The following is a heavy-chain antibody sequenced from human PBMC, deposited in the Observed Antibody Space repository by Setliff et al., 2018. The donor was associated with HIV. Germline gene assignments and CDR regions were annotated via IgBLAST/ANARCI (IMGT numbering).Heavy chain of an antibody. J-gene: IGHJ3*02. CDR3: AKDQDGLQFLEWLQPTFDI. V-gene: IGHV1-18*01. D-gene: IGHD3-3*01. CDR1: GNIFTTYG. Sequence: ASVKVSCKASGNIFTTYGISWVRQAPGQGLEWMGWISAFNDNTNYAQKFQGRVTMTTDTSTNTTYMELRSLRSDDTAVYYCAKDQDGLQFLEWLQPTFDIWGQGTMVTVSS. CDR2: ISAFNDNT.